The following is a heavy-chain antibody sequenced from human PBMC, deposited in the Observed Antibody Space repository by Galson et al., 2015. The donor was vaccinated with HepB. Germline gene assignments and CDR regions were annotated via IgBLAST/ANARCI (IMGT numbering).Heavy chain of an antibody. V-gene: IGHV3-33*01. CDR2: IWYDGSNK. Sequence: SLRLSCAASGFTFSSYGMHWVRQAPGKGLEWVAVIWYDGSNKYYADSVKGRFTISRDNSKNTLYLQMDSLRAEDTAVYYCARDGVLTGKITPGDYWGQGTLVTVSS. CDR1: GFTFSSYG. D-gene: IGHD4-23*01. CDR3: ARDGVLTGKITPGDY. J-gene: IGHJ4*02.